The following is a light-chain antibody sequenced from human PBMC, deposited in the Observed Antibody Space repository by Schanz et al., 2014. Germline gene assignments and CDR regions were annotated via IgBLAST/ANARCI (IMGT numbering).Light chain of an antibody. CDR2: DVS. V-gene: IGLV2-14*03. CDR1: SSDVGGYVY. Sequence: QSALTQPASVSGSPGQSITISCTETSSDVGGYVYVSWYQHHPGKVPKLLIYDVSNRPSGVPDRFSGSKSGNTASLTISGLQAEDEADYYCSSYTSSNTVVFGGGTKLTVL. J-gene: IGLJ3*02. CDR3: SSYTSSNTVV.